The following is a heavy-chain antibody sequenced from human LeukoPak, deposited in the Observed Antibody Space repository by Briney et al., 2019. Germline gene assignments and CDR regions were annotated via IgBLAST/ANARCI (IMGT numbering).Heavy chain of an antibody. D-gene: IGHD2-2*03. CDR3: ARDPLDISRRTNAFDI. Sequence: GGSLRLSCAASGFTFVNYGFHWVRQAPVKALEWVAFISYNGNQKYGDSVKGRFTISRDNSKNTLYLQVNGLRPEDTAVYYCARDPLDISRRTNAFDIWGQGTMVSVSS. CDR1: GFTFVNYG. J-gene: IGHJ3*02. V-gene: IGHV3-30-3*01. CDR2: ISYNGNQ.